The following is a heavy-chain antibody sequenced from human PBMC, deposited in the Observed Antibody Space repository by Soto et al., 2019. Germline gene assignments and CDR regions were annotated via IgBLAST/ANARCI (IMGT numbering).Heavy chain of an antibody. CDR3: ARYRREAVAGYTLDN. CDR2: VYNSGST. D-gene: IGHD6-13*01. CDR1: GGSISSNY. V-gene: IGHV4-59*01. J-gene: IGHJ4*02. Sequence: PETLSLTCTVSGGSISSNYWTWIRQPPGKGLEWIGYVYNSGSTNYNPSLKSRVTISEDTSKSQFSLKVNSMTAADTAVYYCARYRREAVAGYTLDNWGQGILVTVSS.